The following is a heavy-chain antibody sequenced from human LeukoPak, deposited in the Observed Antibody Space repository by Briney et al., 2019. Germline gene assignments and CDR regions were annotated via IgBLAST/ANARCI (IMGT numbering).Heavy chain of an antibody. CDR2: IYYSGST. D-gene: IGHD4-17*01. Sequence: SETLSLTCTVSGGSISSSFWAWIRQPPGKGLEWIGYIYYSGSTNYNPSLKSRVTISVDTSKNQFSLKLSSVTAADTAVYYCAGGDYVSAYFQHWGQGTLVTVSS. CDR3: AGGDYVSAYFQH. V-gene: IGHV4-59*01. CDR1: GGSISSSF. J-gene: IGHJ1*01.